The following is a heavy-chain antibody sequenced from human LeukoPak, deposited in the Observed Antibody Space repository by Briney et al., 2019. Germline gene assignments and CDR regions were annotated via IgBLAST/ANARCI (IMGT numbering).Heavy chain of an antibody. CDR3: AREVPAGAFDI. V-gene: IGHV3-30-3*01. J-gene: IGHJ3*02. Sequence: GRSLRLSCAASGFTFSSYAMHWVRQAPGKGLEWVAVISYDGSYKYYADSVKGRFTISRDNSKNTLYLQMNSLRAEDTAVYYCAREVPAGAFDIWGQGTIVTVSS. D-gene: IGHD2-15*01. CDR1: GFTFSSYA. CDR2: ISYDGSYK.